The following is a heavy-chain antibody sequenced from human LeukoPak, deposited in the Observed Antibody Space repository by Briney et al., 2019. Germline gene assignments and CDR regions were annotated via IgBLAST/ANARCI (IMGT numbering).Heavy chain of an antibody. D-gene: IGHD1-26*01. CDR3: ARGSAVGGGNYFDY. V-gene: IGHV4-59*12. J-gene: IGHJ4*02. Sequence: SQTLSLTCTVSGGSISSYYWSWIRQPPGKGLEWIGYIYYSGSTNHNPSLKSRVTISVDTSQNQFSLKLTSVTAADTAVYYCARGSAVGGGNYFDYWGQGTLVTVSS. CDR1: GGSISSYY. CDR2: IYYSGST.